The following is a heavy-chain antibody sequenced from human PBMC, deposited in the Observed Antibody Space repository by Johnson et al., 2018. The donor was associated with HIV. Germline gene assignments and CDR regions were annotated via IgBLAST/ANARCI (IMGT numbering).Heavy chain of an antibody. CDR2: IYSGGST. J-gene: IGHJ3*02. V-gene: IGHV3-53*01. CDR3: ARSLIAAADAFDI. D-gene: IGHD6-13*01. CDR1: GFTVSSNY. Sequence: VQLVESGGGLIQPGGSLRLSCAASGFTVSSNYMSWVRQAPGKGLEWVSVIYSGGSTYYADSVKGRFTISRDNSKNTLYLQMNSLIAEDTAVYYGARSLIAAADAFDIWGQGTMVTVSS.